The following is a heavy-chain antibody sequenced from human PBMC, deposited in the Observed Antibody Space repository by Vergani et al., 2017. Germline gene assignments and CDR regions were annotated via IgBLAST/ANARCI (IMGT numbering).Heavy chain of an antibody. V-gene: IGHV1-2*02. Sequence: QVQLVQSGAEVKKPGASVKVSCKASGYTFSDHHLHWVRQAPGQGLEWVGWININSGATKLAQKFQGRVTMGTDTSISTGYMELSSLRSDDTAVYYCTTMGRSGRFPDYHYYMDVWGKGTTVTVSS. CDR2: ININSGAT. D-gene: IGHD1-26*01. CDR3: TTMGRSGRFPDYHYYMDV. J-gene: IGHJ6*03. CDR1: GYTFSDHH.